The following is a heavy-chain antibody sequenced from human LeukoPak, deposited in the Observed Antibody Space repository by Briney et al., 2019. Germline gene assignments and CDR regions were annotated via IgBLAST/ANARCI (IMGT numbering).Heavy chain of an antibody. Sequence: GGSLRLSCAASGFTFSSYSMNWVRQAPGEGLEWVSSISSSSSYIYYADSVKGRFTISRDNAKNSLYLQMNSLRAEDTAVYYCARDGYDSSGYYPIFDYWGQETLVTVSS. CDR2: ISSSSSYI. V-gene: IGHV3-21*01. CDR1: GFTFSSYS. CDR3: ARDGYDSSGYYPIFDY. D-gene: IGHD3-22*01. J-gene: IGHJ4*02.